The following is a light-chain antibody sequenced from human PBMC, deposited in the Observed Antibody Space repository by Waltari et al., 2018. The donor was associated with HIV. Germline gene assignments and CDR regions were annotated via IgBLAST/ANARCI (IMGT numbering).Light chain of an antibody. V-gene: IGLV2-14*03. J-gene: IGLJ1*01. CDR3: NSYTSGSTLV. CDR2: DVS. Sequence: QSALTQPASVSGSPGQSITISCTGTHSEIGGYNSVSWYLQHPDKAPTPPIYDVSKRPSGTSNRFSGSKSGNTASLTISRIQTEEEADYYCNSYTSGSTLVFGTGTRVTV. CDR1: HSEIGGYNS.